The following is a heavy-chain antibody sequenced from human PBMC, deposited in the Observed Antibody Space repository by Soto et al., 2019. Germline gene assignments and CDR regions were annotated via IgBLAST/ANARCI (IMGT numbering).Heavy chain of an antibody. Sequence: EVQLVESGGGLVQPGGSLRLSCAASGFTFSSYAMHWVRQSPGKGLEYVSAISSNGGSTYYANSVKGRFTISRENSKNTLYLQMGSLRAEDMAVYYCARDIGSGRERGYCSGGSCSDRPLFDYWGQGTLVTVSS. J-gene: IGHJ4*02. D-gene: IGHD2-15*01. CDR1: GFTFSSYA. V-gene: IGHV3-64*01. CDR3: ARDIGSGRERGYCSGGSCSDRPLFDY. CDR2: ISSNGGST.